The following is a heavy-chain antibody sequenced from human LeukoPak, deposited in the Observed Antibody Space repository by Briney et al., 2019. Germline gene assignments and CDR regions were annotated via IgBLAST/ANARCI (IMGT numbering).Heavy chain of an antibody. CDR2: IYPGDSDT. Sequence: GGSLRLSCKGSGYSFTSYWIGWVRQMPGKGLEWMGIIYPGDSDTRYSPSFQGQVTISADKSINTAYLQWSSLKASDTAMYYCARHGPAPDYGDYGPALDNWFDPWGQGTLVTVSS. V-gene: IGHV5-51*01. D-gene: IGHD4-17*01. CDR3: ARHGPAPDYGDYGPALDNWFDP. J-gene: IGHJ5*02. CDR1: GYSFTSYW.